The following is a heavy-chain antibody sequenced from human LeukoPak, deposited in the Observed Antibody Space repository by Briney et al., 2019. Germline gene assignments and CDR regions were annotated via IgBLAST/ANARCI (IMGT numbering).Heavy chain of an antibody. CDR1: GASVSSGSYY. V-gene: IGHV4-61*01. J-gene: IGHJ4*02. CDR3: ARDIIVDYYFDY. D-gene: IGHD3-22*01. Sequence: SSETLSLTCTVSGASVSSGSYYWSWIRQPPGKGLEWIGYIYYSGSTNYNPSLKSRVTISVNTSKNQFSLKLSSVTAADTAVYYCARDIIVDYYFDYWGQGTLVTVSS. CDR2: IYYSGST.